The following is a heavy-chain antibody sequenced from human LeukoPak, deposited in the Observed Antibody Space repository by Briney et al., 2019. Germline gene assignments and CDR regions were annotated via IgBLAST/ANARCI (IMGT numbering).Heavy chain of an antibody. J-gene: IGHJ3*02. CDR3: ARGRDAFDI. Sequence: IPSETLSLTCAVYGESFSGYYWSWIRQSPGKGPEWIGEINHSGSTNYNPSLKSRVTISVDTSKNQFSLKLSSVTAADTAIYYCARGRDAFDIWGQGTMVTVSS. CDR1: GESFSGYY. V-gene: IGHV4-34*01. CDR2: INHSGST.